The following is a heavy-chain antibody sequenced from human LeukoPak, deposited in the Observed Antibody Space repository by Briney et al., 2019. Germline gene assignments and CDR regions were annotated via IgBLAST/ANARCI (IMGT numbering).Heavy chain of an antibody. CDR2: IGTAGDI. CDR1: GFTFSNYD. Sequence: GGSLRLSCAASGFTFSNYDMHWVRQATGKGLEWVSGIGTAGDIYYPGSVKGRFTISRENAKNSLYLQMNSLRAGDTAVYYCARDSALAQAVMFDYWGQGTLVTVSS. CDR3: ARDSALAQAVMFDY. V-gene: IGHV3-13*01. J-gene: IGHJ4*02. D-gene: IGHD6-19*01.